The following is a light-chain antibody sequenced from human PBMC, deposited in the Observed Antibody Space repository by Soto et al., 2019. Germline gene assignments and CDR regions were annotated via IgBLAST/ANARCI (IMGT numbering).Light chain of an antibody. J-gene: IGKJ5*01. CDR2: GAS. V-gene: IGKV3-20*01. Sequence: DIVLTQSPSTLSLSPGERATLSCRASQSVISSYLAWYQQQPGQAPRLLIYGASSRATGSPDRFSGSGSGTDFTLTISRREPEDFAVYYCQQYGSSPWITFGQGTRLEIK. CDR3: QQYGSSPWIT. CDR1: QSVISSY.